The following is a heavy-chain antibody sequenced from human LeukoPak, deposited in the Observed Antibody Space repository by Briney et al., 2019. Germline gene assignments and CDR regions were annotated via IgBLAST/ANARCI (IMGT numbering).Heavy chain of an antibody. D-gene: IGHD6-19*01. J-gene: IGHJ4*02. CDR3: AKDGGEGAVARYYFDY. CDR2: IRYDGSNK. V-gene: IGHV3-30*02. Sequence: PGGSLRLSCAASGFTFSSYGMHWVRQAPGKGLEWVAFIRYDGSNKDYADSVKGRFTISRDNSKNTLYLQMNSLRAEDTAVYYCAKDGGEGAVARYYFDYWGQGTLVTVSS. CDR1: GFTFSSYG.